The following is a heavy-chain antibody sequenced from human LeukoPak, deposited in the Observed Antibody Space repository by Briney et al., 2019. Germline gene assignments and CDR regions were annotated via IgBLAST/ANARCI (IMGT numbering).Heavy chain of an antibody. Sequence: GGSLRLSCAASGFTFSRYSMNWVRQAPGKGLEWVASISSSSIYTYYADSVKGRFTISRDNAKNSLYLQINSLRAEDTAVYYCAKDIISYGSGGFDYWGQGTLVTVSS. CDR2: ISSSSIYT. D-gene: IGHD3-10*01. V-gene: IGHV3-21*01. J-gene: IGHJ4*02. CDR1: GFTFSRYS. CDR3: AKDIISYGSGGFDY.